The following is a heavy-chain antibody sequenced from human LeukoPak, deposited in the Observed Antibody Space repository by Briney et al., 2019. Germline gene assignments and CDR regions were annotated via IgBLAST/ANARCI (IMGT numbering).Heavy chain of an antibody. CDR1: GGSISSSSYY. V-gene: IGHV4-39*01. CDR2: IYYSGST. J-gene: IGHJ4*02. Sequence: ASETLSLTCTVSGGSISSSSYYWGWIRQPPGTGLEWIGSIYYSGSTYYNPSLKSRVTISVDTSKNQFSLKLSSVTAADTAVYYCASGTIWFGELLSTMNNFDYWGQGTLVTVSS. CDR3: ASGTIWFGELLSTMNNFDY. D-gene: IGHD3-10*01.